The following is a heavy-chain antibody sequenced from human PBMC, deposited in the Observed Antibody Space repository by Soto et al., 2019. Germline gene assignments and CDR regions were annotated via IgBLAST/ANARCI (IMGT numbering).Heavy chain of an antibody. CDR3: AREGRITYF. J-gene: IGHJ4*02. Sequence: GGSLRLSCAASGFTFSTYWMSWVRQAPGKGLEWVANIKHDGSATYYVDSMKGRFTIYRDNVKDSLYLQMNSLRAEDTAVYYCAREGRITYFSGQAALVTVSS. CDR1: GFTFSTYW. CDR2: IKHDGSAT. V-gene: IGHV3-7*01. D-gene: IGHD3-10*01.